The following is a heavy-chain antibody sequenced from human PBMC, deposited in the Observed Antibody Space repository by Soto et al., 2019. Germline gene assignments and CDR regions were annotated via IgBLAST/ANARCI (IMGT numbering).Heavy chain of an antibody. CDR3: ARDIYGSGKGHYYYYYYYMDV. Sequence: ASVKVSCKASGYTFTSYAMHWVRQAPGQRLEWMGWINAGNGNTKYSQKFQGRVTITRDTSASTAYMELSSLRSEDTAVYYCARDIYGSGKGHYYYYYYYMDVWGKGTTVTVSS. CDR2: INAGNGNT. V-gene: IGHV1-3*01. D-gene: IGHD3-10*01. J-gene: IGHJ6*03. CDR1: GYTFTSYA.